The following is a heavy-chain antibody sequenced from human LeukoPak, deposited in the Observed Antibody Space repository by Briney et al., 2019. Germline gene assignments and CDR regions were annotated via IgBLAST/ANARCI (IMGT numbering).Heavy chain of an antibody. V-gene: IGHV3-20*04. CDR1: GFTFDDYA. CDR3: GRGSGWIFNY. Sequence: PGGSLRLSCAASGFTFDDYAMTWVRQAPGKGLEWVSGIYWNGGSTGYADSVKGRFTISRDNAKNSLYLQMNSLRAEDTAVYYCGRGSGWIFNYWGQGTLVTVSS. CDR2: IYWNGGST. D-gene: IGHD6-19*01. J-gene: IGHJ4*02.